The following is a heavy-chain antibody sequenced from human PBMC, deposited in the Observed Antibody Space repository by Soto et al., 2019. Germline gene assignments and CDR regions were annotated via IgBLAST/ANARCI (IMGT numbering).Heavy chain of an antibody. V-gene: IGHV1-18*04. CDR3: ERDLLSWTTEAVSSVY. CDR2: VSPYNGGT. D-gene: IGHD4-17*01. Sequence: QVRLVQSGTEMKRPGASVKVSCEASGYSFSSYGFNWVRQAPGQGLEWMGWVSPYNGGTKYGQKFQGRLTMTTDRSTSTAYMELRSLTFDDTDIYYCERDLLSWTTEAVSSVYWGQGTLVTVSS. J-gene: IGHJ4*02. CDR1: GYSFSSYG.